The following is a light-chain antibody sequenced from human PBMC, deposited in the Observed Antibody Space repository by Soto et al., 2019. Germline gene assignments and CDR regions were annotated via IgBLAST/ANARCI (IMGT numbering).Light chain of an antibody. CDR2: AAS. J-gene: IGKJ2*01. CDR1: QSVSSTY. V-gene: IGKV3-20*01. CDR3: QQYGNSPYT. Sequence: EIVLTQSPGTLSLSPGERATLSCRAGQSVSSTYLGWYQQKPGQAPRLLIYAASARATGIPDRFSGSGSGTDFTLSISRLEPEDFAVYYCQQYGNSPYTFGQGTKLEIK.